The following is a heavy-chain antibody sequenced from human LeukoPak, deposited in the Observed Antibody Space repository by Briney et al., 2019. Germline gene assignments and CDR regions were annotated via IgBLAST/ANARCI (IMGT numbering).Heavy chain of an antibody. CDR2: ISGSGDST. CDR3: ARSRGQSDI. Sequence: GGSLRLSCAASGFTFSSFAMNWVRQAPGKGLEWVSAISGSGDSTYYADSVKGRFTISRDNAKNSLYLQMNSLRAEDTAVYYCARSRGQSDIWGQGTMATVSS. D-gene: IGHD5-12*01. J-gene: IGHJ3*02. V-gene: IGHV3-23*01. CDR1: GFTFSSFA.